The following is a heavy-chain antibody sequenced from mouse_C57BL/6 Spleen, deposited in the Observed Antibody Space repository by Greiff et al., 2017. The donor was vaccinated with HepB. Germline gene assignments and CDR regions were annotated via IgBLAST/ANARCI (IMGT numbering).Heavy chain of an antibody. CDR1: GYTFTTYP. CDR2: FHPYNDDT. D-gene: IGHD2-4*01. Sequence: VKLQESGAELVKPGASVKMSCKASGYTFTTYPIEWMKQNHGKSLEWIGNFHPYNDDTKYNEKFKGKATLTVEQSSSTVYLELSRLTSDDFAVYYCARGENYDPRGWYFDVWGTGTTVTVSS. J-gene: IGHJ1*03. CDR3: ARGENYDPRGWYFDV. V-gene: IGHV1-47*01.